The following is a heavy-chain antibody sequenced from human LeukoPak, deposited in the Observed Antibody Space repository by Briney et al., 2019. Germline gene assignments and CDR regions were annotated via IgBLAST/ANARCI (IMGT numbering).Heavy chain of an antibody. J-gene: IGHJ4*02. D-gene: IGHD5-12*01. CDR3: TKDDGGVATGQFDF. CDR2: IHYSGTNK. V-gene: IGHV3-30*02. Sequence: GGSLRLSCAASGFTFSRYGIHWIRQAPGKGLEWVAFIHYSGTNKYYADSVKGRFTISRDNSKNTLYLQMNSLRPEDTAMYYCTKDDGGVATGQFDFWGQGTLVTVSS. CDR1: GFTFSRYG.